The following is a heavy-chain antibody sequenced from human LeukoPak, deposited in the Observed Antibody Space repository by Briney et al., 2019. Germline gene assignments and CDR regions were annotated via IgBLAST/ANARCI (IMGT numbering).Heavy chain of an antibody. D-gene: IGHD6-6*01. CDR3: ARGGIAARPDWFDP. CDR1: GGSISSYY. V-gene: IGHV4-59*01. Sequence: PSETLSLTCTVSGGSISSYYWSWIRQPPGEGLEWIGYIYYSGSTNYNPSLKSRVTISVDTSKNQFSLKLSSVTAADTAVYYCARGGIAARPDWFDPWGQGTLVTVSS. CDR2: IYYSGST. J-gene: IGHJ5*02.